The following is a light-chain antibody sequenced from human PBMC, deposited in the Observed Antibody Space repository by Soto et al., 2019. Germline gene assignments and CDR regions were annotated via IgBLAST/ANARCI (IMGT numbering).Light chain of an antibody. CDR1: SRDVGGYLY. CDR3: SSYDSINNSLV. V-gene: IGLV2-8*01. CDR2: EVT. J-gene: IGLJ1*01. Sequence: QSALTQPPSASGSPGQSVIISCTGTSRDVGGYLYVSWYQQHPGKASKLMLYEVTKRPSGVPDRFSGSKSGNTASLTVSGLQAEDEADYYCSSYDSINNSLVFGTGTKLTVL.